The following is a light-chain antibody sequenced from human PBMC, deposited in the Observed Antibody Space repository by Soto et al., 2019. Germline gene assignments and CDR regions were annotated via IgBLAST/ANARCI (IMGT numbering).Light chain of an antibody. CDR1: QSVSSN. J-gene: IGKJ1*01. Sequence: EIVMTQSPATLSVSPGERATLSCRASQSVSSNLAWYQHKPGLAPRLLIYGASTRATGIPARFSGSGSGTHFTLTISSPQSEDFAVYYCQQYNNWPRTLGQGTKVDIK. V-gene: IGKV3-15*01. CDR3: QQYNNWPRT. CDR2: GAS.